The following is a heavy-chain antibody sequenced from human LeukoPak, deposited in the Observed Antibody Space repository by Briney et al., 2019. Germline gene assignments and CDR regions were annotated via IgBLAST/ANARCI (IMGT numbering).Heavy chain of an antibody. CDR1: GGSISSGGYY. CDR2: IYYSGST. Sequence: SETLSLTCTVSGGSISSGGYYWSWIRQHPGKGLEWIGYIYYSGSTYYNPSLKGRVTISVDTSKNQFSLKLSSVTAADTAVYYCARDSTYSGYTHFDYWGQGTLVTVSS. CDR3: ARDSTYSGYTHFDY. D-gene: IGHD5-12*01. J-gene: IGHJ4*02. V-gene: IGHV4-31*03.